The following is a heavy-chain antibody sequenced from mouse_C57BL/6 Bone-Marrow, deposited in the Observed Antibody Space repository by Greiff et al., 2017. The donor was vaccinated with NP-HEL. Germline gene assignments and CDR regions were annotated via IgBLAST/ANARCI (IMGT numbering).Heavy chain of an antibody. V-gene: IGHV1-82*01. CDR2: IYPGDGDT. Sequence: QVQLKQSGPELVKPGASVKISCKASGYAFSSSWMNWVKQRPGKGLEWIGRIYPGDGDTNYNGKFKGKATLTADKSSSTAYMQLSSLTSEDSAVYFCSYYGSSYGRNYFDYWGQGTTLTVSS. D-gene: IGHD1-1*01. CDR3: SYYGSSYGRNYFDY. J-gene: IGHJ2*01. CDR1: GYAFSSSW.